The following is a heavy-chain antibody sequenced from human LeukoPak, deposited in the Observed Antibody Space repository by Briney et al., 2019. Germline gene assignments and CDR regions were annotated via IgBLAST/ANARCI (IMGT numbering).Heavy chain of an antibody. CDR1: GFTFSSYA. CDR2: ISGSGGGT. CDR3: AKAYTYYYDSSGYYFDY. Sequence: GGSLRLSCAAYGFTFSSYAMSWVRQAPGKGLEWVSAISGSGGGTYYADSVKGRFTISRDNSKNTLYLQMNSLRAEDTAVYYCAKAYTYYYDSSGYYFDYWGQGTLVTVSS. D-gene: IGHD3-22*01. J-gene: IGHJ4*02. V-gene: IGHV3-23*01.